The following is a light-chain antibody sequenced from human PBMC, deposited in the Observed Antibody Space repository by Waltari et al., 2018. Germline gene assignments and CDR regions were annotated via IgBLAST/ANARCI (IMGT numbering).Light chain of an antibody. CDR2: AAS. J-gene: IGKJ2*01. CDR3: QQTNIFPFT. V-gene: IGKV1-12*01. Sequence: DMQMIQSPSSVSASLGDRVTITCRASQDIGRWLAWYQHKPGRAPNLLIFAASSLQNGGPSRFSGSGSGTYFTLTINSLQPEDFATYYCQQTNIFPFTFGQGTKLEIK. CDR1: QDIGRW.